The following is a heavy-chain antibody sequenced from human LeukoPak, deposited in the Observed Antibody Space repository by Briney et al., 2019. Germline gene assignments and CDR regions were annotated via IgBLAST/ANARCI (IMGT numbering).Heavy chain of an antibody. CDR3: ARDAGYSIYSLFDY. CDR2: ISSSGSTI. V-gene: IGHV3-48*03. Sequence: PGGSLRLSCAASRFTFSIYEMNWVRQAPGKGLEWVSYISSSGSTIYYADSVKGRFTISRDNAKNSLYLQLNSLRAEDTAAYYCARDAGYSIYSLFDYWGQGTLVTVSS. CDR1: RFTFSIYE. J-gene: IGHJ4*02. D-gene: IGHD1-26*01.